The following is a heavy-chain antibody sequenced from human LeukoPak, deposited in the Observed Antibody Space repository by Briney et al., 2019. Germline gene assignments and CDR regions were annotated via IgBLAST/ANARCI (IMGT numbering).Heavy chain of an antibody. CDR2: INPNSGGT. CDR3: ARDRGYCSGGSCYVPTSDWFDP. J-gene: IGHJ5*02. Sequence: EASVKVSCKASGCTFTGYYMHWVRQAPGQGLEWMGWINPNSGGTNYAQKFQGRVTMTRDTSISTAYMELSRLRSDDTAVYCCARDRGYCSGGSCYVPTSDWFDPWGQGTLVTVSS. CDR1: GCTFTGYY. V-gene: IGHV1-2*02. D-gene: IGHD2-15*01.